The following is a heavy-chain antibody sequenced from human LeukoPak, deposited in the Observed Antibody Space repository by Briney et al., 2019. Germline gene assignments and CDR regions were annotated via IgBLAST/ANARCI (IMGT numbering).Heavy chain of an antibody. V-gene: IGHV3-48*01. CDR1: GFTFNNYN. J-gene: IGHJ5*02. CDR3: AKGGYSGYDHWFDP. D-gene: IGHD5-12*01. Sequence: GGSLRLSCAASGFTFNNYNINWVRQAPGKGLEWVSYISSGSTTIYYADSVKGRFTISRDNSKNTLYLQMNSLRAEDTAVYYCAKGGYSGYDHWFDPWGQGTLVTVSS. CDR2: ISSGSTTI.